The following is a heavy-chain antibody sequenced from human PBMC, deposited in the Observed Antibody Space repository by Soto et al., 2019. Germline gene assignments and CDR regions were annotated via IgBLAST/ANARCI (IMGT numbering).Heavy chain of an antibody. CDR1: GGTFSSYA. V-gene: IGHV1-69*13. CDR2: IIPIFGRA. J-gene: IGHJ6*02. D-gene: IGHD2-2*01. Sequence: SVKVSCKASGGTFSSYAISWVRQAPGQGLEWMGGIIPIFGRANYAQKFQGRVTITADESTSTAYMELSSLRSEDTAVYYCARDLRAAISSGYYGMDVWGQGTTVTVSS. CDR3: ARDLRAAISSGYYGMDV.